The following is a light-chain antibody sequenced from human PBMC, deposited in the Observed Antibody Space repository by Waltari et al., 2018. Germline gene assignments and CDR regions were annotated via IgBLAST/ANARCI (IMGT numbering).Light chain of an antibody. CDR3: QQYGSSVMYT. V-gene: IGKV3-20*01. J-gene: IGKJ2*01. CDR2: GAS. CDR1: QSLTSWY. Sequence: EIVLPQSPGTLYFSPGERADISCRSSQSLTSWYLAWYQQHPGQAPRLLIYGASSRAAGIPDRFSGSGSGTDFTLTISRLEPEDFAVYYCQQYGSSVMYTFGQGTKLEIK.